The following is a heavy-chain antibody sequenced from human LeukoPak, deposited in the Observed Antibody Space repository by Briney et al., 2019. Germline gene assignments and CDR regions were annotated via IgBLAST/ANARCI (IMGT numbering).Heavy chain of an antibody. Sequence: SETLSLTCTVSSDSISSSSYYWGWVRQPPGKGLEWIADIYYSGSSYYSPSLKSRVTISLDTSKNQFSLKLRSVTAADTAVYFCARRRYYDSTGLLDWGQGTLVSVSS. D-gene: IGHD3-22*01. CDR2: IYYSGSS. CDR1: SDSISSSSYY. V-gene: IGHV4-39*01. CDR3: ARRRYYDSTGLLD. J-gene: IGHJ1*01.